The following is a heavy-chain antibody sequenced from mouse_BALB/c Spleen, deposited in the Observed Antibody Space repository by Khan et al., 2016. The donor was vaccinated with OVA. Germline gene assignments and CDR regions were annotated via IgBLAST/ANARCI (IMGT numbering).Heavy chain of an antibody. J-gene: IGHJ2*01. CDR2: IWAGGST. V-gene: IGHV2-9*02. CDR1: GFSLTSYG. CDR3: ARLEDI. D-gene: IGHD1-3*01. Sequence: VQLVESGPGLVAPSQSLSITCTVSGFSLTSYGVHWVRQPPGKGLEWLGVIWAGGSTNYNSAIMSRTSIITDNSKSQVVLKMISLLTNDTAMYKWARLEDIWGQGTTLTVSS.